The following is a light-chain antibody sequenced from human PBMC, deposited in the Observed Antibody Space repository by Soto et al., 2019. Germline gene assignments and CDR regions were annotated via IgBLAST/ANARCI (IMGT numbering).Light chain of an antibody. CDR2: DAS. CDR1: QSVSIY. CDR3: QQRSNWPRSA. V-gene: IGKV3-11*01. J-gene: IGKJ4*01. Sequence: EIVLTQSPATLSLSPGERATLSCRASQSVSIYLAWYQQKPGQAPRLLIYDASNRATGIPARFSGSGSGTDFTLTISSLEPEDFAVYYCQQRSNWPRSAFGGGTKVEIK.